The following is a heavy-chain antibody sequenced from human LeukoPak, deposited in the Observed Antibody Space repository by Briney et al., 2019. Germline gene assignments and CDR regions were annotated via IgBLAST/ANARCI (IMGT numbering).Heavy chain of an antibody. D-gene: IGHD2/OR15-2a*01. Sequence: PGRSLRLSCTASGFTFSNYAMTWVRQAPGKGLEWVSAITASGGSTYYADSVKGRFTIFRDNSKNTLYLQMNSLRAEDTAVYYCAGDSTNYYYFDYWGHGTLVTVSS. CDR2: ITASGGST. CDR3: AGDSTNYYYFDY. V-gene: IGHV3-23*01. CDR1: GFTFSNYA. J-gene: IGHJ4*01.